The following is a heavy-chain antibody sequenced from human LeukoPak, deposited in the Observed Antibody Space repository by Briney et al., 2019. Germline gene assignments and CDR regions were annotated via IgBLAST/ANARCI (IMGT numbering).Heavy chain of an antibody. Sequence: PSETLSLTCAVYGGSFSGYYWSWIRQPPGKGLEWIGEINHSGSTNYNPSLKSRVTISVDTSKNQFSLKLSSVTAADTAVYYCARNYLPSYGMDVWGQGTTVTVSS. V-gene: IGHV4-34*01. J-gene: IGHJ6*02. CDR3: ARNYLPSYGMDV. CDR1: GGSFSGYY. D-gene: IGHD1-7*01. CDR2: INHSGST.